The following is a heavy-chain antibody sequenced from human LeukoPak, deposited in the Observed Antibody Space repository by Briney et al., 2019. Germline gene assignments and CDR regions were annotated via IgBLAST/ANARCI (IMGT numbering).Heavy chain of an antibody. Sequence: PGGSLRLSCAASGFIVSTNYMSWVRQAPGKGLEWVSVLYSGGTTYYADSVKGRFTISRDNSKNTLYRQMNSLRAEDTAVYYCAMDSSWLPLKFDYWGQGTLVTVST. J-gene: IGHJ4*02. D-gene: IGHD5-24*01. V-gene: IGHV3-66*01. CDR2: LYSGGTT. CDR1: GFIVSTNY. CDR3: AMDSSWLPLKFDY.